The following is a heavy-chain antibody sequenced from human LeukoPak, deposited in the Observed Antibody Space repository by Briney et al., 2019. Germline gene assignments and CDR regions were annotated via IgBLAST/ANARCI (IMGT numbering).Heavy chain of an antibody. J-gene: IGHJ4*02. Sequence: GGSLRLSCAASGFTFSSYWMSWVRQAPGKGLEWVANIKQDGSEKYVDSVKGRFTISRDNAKNSLYLQMNSLRAEDTAVYYCARDNDYADYWGQGTLVNVSS. CDR1: GFTFSSYW. D-gene: IGHD2-8*01. CDR2: IKQDGSEK. V-gene: IGHV3-7*01. CDR3: ARDNDYADY.